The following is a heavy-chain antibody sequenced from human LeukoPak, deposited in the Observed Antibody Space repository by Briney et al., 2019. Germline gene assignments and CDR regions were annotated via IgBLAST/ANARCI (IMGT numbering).Heavy chain of an antibody. CDR2: IYTSGST. D-gene: IGHD1-14*01. CDR1: GGSISSGSYS. J-gene: IGHJ3*02. Sequence: SETLSLTCTVSGGSISSGSYSWSWFRQPAGKGLEWIGRIYTSGSTNYNRSLKSGVSITVDPFKKRFSLPLISVTAADTAVYYCARVTIKYNDACDIWGQGTMVSVSS. CDR3: ARVTIKYNDACDI. V-gene: IGHV4-61*02.